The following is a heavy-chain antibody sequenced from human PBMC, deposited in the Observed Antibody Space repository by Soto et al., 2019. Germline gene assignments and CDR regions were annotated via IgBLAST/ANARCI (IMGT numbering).Heavy chain of an antibody. V-gene: IGHV4-31*03. CDR3: ARGGIRAAAPHDAFDI. CDR2: IYYSGST. CDR1: GGSICSGGYY. J-gene: IGHJ3*02. Sequence: SETLSLTCTVSGGSICSGGYYWSWIRQHPGKGLERIGYIYYSGSTYYNPSLKSRVTVSVDTSKNQFSLKLSSVTAADTAVYYCARGGIRAAAPHDAFDIWGQRTRVTVSS. D-gene: IGHD6-13*01.